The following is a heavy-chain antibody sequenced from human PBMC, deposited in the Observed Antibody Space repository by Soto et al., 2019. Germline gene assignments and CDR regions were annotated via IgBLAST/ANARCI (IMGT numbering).Heavy chain of an antibody. CDR1: GFTFSSYA. J-gene: IGHJ4*02. D-gene: IGHD2-2*02. CDR2: ISYDGSNK. V-gene: IGHV3-30-3*01. Sequence: VGSLRLSCAASGFTFSSYAMHWVRQAPGKGLEWVAVISYDGSNKYYADSVKGRFTISRDNSKNTLYLQMNSLRAEDTAVYYCARDHRFYCSSTSCYTLDYWGQGTLVTV. CDR3: ARDHRFYCSSTSCYTLDY.